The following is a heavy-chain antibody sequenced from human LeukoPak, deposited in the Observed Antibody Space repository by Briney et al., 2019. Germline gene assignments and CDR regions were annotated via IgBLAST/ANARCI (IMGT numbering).Heavy chain of an antibody. CDR3: ARGGGMGHYYYYMDV. J-gene: IGHJ6*03. D-gene: IGHD5-24*01. V-gene: IGHV4-39*07. Sequence: SETLSLTCTVSGGSVSSSTYCWDWIRQPPGKGLEWIGSIYYSGSTYCNPSLKSPVTISVDTSKNQFSLNLSSVTAADTAVYYCARGGGMGHYYYYMDVWGKGTTVTISS. CDR2: IYYSGST. CDR1: GGSVSSSTYC.